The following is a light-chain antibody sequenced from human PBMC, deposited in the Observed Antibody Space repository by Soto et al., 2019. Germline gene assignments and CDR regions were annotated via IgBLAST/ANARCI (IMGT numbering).Light chain of an antibody. V-gene: IGLV2-14*01. CDR1: SSDVGGYNY. J-gene: IGLJ1*01. Sequence: QSVLTQPASVSGSPGQSITISCTGTSSDVGGYNYVSWYQQYPGKAPKLIISEVSNRPSGVSNRFSGSKSGNTASLTISGLQAEDEADYYCSSYTSASTPVVFGTGTKVTVL. CDR3: SSYTSASTPVV. CDR2: EVS.